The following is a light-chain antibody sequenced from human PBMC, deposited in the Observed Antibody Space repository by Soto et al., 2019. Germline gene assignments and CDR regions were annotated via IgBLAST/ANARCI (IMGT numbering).Light chain of an antibody. V-gene: IGLV2-14*01. J-gene: IGLJ3*02. Sequence: QSALTQPASVSGSPGQSITISCTGTNSDVGAYNYVSWYQQHPGKAPKLMIYDVNNRPSGVSNRFSGSKSGNTASLTISGLQAEDEADYYCCSYTSSASWVFGRGTKVTVL. CDR1: NSDVGAYNY. CDR3: CSYTSSASWV. CDR2: DVN.